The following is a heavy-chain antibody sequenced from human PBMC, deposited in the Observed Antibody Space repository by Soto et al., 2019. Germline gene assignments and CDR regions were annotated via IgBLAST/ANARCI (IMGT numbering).Heavy chain of an antibody. CDR1: GYSFTSYW. CDR3: ARSTLQLHQGMVHGFDP. D-gene: IGHD5-18*01. Sequence: GESLKISCKGSGYSFTSYWIGWVRQMPGKGLEWMGIIYPGDSDTRYSPSFQGQVTISADKSISTAYLQWSSLKASDTAMYYCARSTLQLHQGMVHGFDPGGREPLVPVSS. J-gene: IGHJ5*02. V-gene: IGHV5-51*01. CDR2: IYPGDSDT.